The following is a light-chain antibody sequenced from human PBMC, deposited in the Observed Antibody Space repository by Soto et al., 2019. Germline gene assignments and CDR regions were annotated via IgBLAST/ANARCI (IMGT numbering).Light chain of an antibody. Sequence: EIVLTQSPATLSLSPGDRATLSCRASQSLSTSLAWYQQKPGQAPRLLIYDASNRATGIPARFSGSGSGTDFTLTISSLEPGDFAVYYCQQRSSWPLTFGGGTKVEIK. V-gene: IGKV3-11*01. CDR2: DAS. CDR3: QQRSSWPLT. CDR1: QSLSTS. J-gene: IGKJ4*01.